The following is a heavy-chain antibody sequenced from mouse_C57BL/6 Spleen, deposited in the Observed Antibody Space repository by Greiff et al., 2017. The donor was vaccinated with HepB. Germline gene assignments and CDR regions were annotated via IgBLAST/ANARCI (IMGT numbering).Heavy chain of an antibody. V-gene: IGHV5-12*01. CDR1: GFTFSDYY. D-gene: IGHD1-1*01. CDR3: AIPLITTVVDYYAMDY. CDR2: ISNGGGST. Sequence: DVQLVESGGGLVQPGGSLKLSCAASGFTFSDYYMYWVRQTPEKRLEWVAYISNGGGSTYYPDTVKGRFTISRDNAKNTLYLQMSRLKSEDTAMYYCAIPLITTVVDYYAMDYWGQGTSVTVSS. J-gene: IGHJ4*01.